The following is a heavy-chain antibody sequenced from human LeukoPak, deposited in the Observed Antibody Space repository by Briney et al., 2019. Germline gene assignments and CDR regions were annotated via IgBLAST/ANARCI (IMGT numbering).Heavy chain of an antibody. CDR2: MKGSEE. CDR1: GFIFSSYW. Sequence: GGSLRLSCAASGFIFSSYWMSWVRQAPGKGLEWVAKMKGSEEYYVDSVKGRFTISRDNAKNSLYLQMNSLRVDDTAVYYCTRWARYCSKGSCYSWFDPWGQGTLVTVST. D-gene: IGHD2-2*01. CDR3: TRWARYCSKGSCYSWFDP. V-gene: IGHV3-7*01. J-gene: IGHJ5*02.